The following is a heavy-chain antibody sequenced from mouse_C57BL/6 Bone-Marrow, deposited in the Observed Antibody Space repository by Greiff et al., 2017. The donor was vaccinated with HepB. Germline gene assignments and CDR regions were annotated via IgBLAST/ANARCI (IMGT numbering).Heavy chain of an antibody. V-gene: IGHV1-26*01. CDR2: INPNNGGT. CDR1: GYTFTDYY. J-gene: IGHJ2*01. Sequence: EVQLQQSGPELVKPGASVKISCKASGYTFTDYYMNWVKQSHGKSLEWIGDINPNNGGTSYNQKFKGKATLTVDKSSSTAYMELRSLTSEDSAVYYCARGGYYVRGQGTTLTVSS. D-gene: IGHD2-3*01. CDR3: ARGGYYV.